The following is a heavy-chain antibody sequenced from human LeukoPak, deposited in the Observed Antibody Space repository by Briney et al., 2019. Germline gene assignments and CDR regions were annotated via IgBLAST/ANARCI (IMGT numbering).Heavy chain of an antibody. CDR2: ISTTSSTI. V-gene: IGHV3-48*04. J-gene: IGHJ4*02. CDR1: GFTFSSYS. Sequence: GGSLRLSCAASGFTFSSYSMNWVRQAPGKGLEWVSYISTTSSTIFYADSVKGRFTISRDNAKNSLYLQMNSLRAEDTALYYCVSRGYNWNDVDYWGQGTLVTVSS. D-gene: IGHD1-20*01. CDR3: VSRGYNWNDVDY.